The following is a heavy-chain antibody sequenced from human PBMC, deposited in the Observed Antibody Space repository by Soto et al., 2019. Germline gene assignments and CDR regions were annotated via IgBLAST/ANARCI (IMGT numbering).Heavy chain of an antibody. CDR3: ARQGVAVAGTGDWFDP. V-gene: IGHV4-39*01. CDR2: IYYSGST. Sequence: PSETLSLTCTVSGGSISSSSYYWGWIRQPPGKGLEWIGSIYYSGSTYYNPSLKSRVTISVDTSKNQFSLKLSSVTAADTAVYYCARQGVAVAGTGDWFDPWGQGTLVTVSS. J-gene: IGHJ5*02. D-gene: IGHD6-19*01. CDR1: GGSISSSSYY.